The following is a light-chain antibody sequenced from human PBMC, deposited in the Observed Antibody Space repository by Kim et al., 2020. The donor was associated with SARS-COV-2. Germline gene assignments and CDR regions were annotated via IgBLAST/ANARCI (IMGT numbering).Light chain of an antibody. CDR2: DAS. V-gene: IGKV3-11*01. CDR3: QHRSNWPLT. Sequence: EIVLTQSPATLSLSAGERATLSCGASQSVSSYLAWYQQKPGQAPRLLIYDASNRATGIPARFSGRGSGTDFTLTISSLEPEDFAVYYCQHRSNWPLTFGGGTKVDIK. CDR1: QSVSSY. J-gene: IGKJ4*01.